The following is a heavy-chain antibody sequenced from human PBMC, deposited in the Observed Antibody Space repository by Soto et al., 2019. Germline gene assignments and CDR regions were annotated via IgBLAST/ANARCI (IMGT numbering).Heavy chain of an antibody. CDR3: AGTVTTSYYYYYMDV. V-gene: IGHV4-34*01. CDR2: INHSGST. D-gene: IGHD4-17*01. J-gene: IGHJ6*03. CDR1: GGSFSGYY. Sequence: SETLSLTCAVYGGSFSGYYWSWIRQPPGKGLEWIGEINHSGSTNYNPSLKSRVTISVDTSKNQFSLKLSSVTAADTAVYYCAGTVTTSYYYYYMDVWGKGTTVTVSS.